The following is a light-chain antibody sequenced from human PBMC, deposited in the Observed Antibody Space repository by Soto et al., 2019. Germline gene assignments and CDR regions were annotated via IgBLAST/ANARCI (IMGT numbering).Light chain of an antibody. V-gene: IGLV2-8*01. CDR2: EVS. CDR3: SSYEGRNNRYV. Sequence: QSALTQPPSASGSPGQSVTISCTGTSSDVGGYNFVSWYQQHPGKAPKLMIYEVSKRPSGVPDRFSGSKSDNTASLTVSGLQAEDEADYYCSSYEGRNNRYVFGTGTKLTAL. J-gene: IGLJ1*01. CDR1: SSDVGGYNF.